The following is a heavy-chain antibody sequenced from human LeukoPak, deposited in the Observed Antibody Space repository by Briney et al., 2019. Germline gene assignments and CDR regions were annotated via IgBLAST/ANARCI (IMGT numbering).Heavy chain of an antibody. V-gene: IGHV4-4*02. Sequence: SETLSLTCAVSGGSISSSNWWSWVRQPPGKGLEWIGEIYHSGSTNYNPSLKSRVTISVDKSKNQFSLKLSSVTAADTAVYYCARSSRDGFNYWFDPWGQGTLVTVSS. J-gene: IGHJ5*02. CDR3: ARSSRDGFNYWFDP. CDR2: IYHSGST. D-gene: IGHD5-24*01. CDR1: GGSISSSNW.